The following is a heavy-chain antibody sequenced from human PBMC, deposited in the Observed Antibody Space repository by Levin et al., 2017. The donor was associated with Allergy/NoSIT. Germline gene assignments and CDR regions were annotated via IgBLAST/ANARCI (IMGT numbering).Heavy chain of an antibody. J-gene: IGHJ4*02. CDR2: INPNTGDT. CDR1: GYTFTSYY. D-gene: IGHD6-19*01. Sequence: PAASVKVSCKASGYTFTSYYIHWVRQAPGQGLEWMGWINPNTGDTNYAQKFQGRVSMTRDTSFSTAYMELSRLISDDTAVYYCARDYGVYRSAWPEGYWGQGTLVTVSS. V-gene: IGHV1-2*02. CDR3: ARDYGVYRSAWPEGY.